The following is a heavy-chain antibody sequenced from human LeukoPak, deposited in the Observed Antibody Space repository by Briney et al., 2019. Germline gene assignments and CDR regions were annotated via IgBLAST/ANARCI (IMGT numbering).Heavy chain of an antibody. V-gene: IGHV4-38-2*02. CDR2: IYHSGST. J-gene: IGHJ4*02. Sequence: PSETLSLTCTVSGYSISSGYYWGWIRPPPGKGLEWIGSIYHSGSTYYNPSLKSRVTISVDTSKTQFSLKLSSVTAADTAVYYCARDMYYYDSSGWPLDYWGQGTLVTVSS. D-gene: IGHD3-22*01. CDR1: GYSISSGYY. CDR3: ARDMYYYDSSGWPLDY.